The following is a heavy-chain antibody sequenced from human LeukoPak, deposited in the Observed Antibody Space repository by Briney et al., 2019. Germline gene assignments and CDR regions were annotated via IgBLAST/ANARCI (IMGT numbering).Heavy chain of an antibody. CDR1: GYTFSSYA. V-gene: IGHV3-23*01. CDR2: ISGSGGST. CDR3: AKDQYYYDSSGYYQYYFDY. J-gene: IGHJ4*02. Sequence: GGSLRLSCAASGYTFSSYAMSWVRQAPGKGLEWVSAISGSGGSTYYADSVKGRFTISRDNSKNTLYLQMNSLRAEDTAVYYCAKDQYYYDSSGYYQYYFDYWGQGTLVTVSS. D-gene: IGHD3-22*01.